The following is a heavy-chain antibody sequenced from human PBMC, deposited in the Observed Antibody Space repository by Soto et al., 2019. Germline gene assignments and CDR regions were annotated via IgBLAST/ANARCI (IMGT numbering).Heavy chain of an antibody. V-gene: IGHV3-74*01. D-gene: IGHD4-17*01. CDR1: GFTFRTYW. CDR3: ASPTVGSFDH. Sequence: DVQLVESGGAVVQPGGSLRLSCAASGFTFRTYWIHCVRQVAGKGLVWVAHINTDGTGTSYADSVKGRFTISRDNAKNKLFLKMKDLRADDSALYYCASPTVGSFDHWGPGTLVTVSS. CDR2: INTDGTGT. J-gene: IGHJ4*02.